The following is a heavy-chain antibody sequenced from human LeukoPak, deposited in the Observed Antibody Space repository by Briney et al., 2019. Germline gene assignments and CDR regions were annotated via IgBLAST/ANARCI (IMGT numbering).Heavy chain of an antibody. J-gene: IGHJ6*02. CDR3: ARVTRGWRQNYYYYYGMDV. CDR2: IYYSGST. V-gene: IGHV4-59*01. D-gene: IGHD6-19*01. Sequence: KPSETLSLTCTVSGGSISSYYWSWIRQPPGKGLEWIGYIYYSGSTNYNPSLKSRVTISVDTSKNQFSLKLSSVTGGDTAVYYCARVTRGWRQNYYYYYGMDVWGQGTTVTVSS. CDR1: GGSISSYY.